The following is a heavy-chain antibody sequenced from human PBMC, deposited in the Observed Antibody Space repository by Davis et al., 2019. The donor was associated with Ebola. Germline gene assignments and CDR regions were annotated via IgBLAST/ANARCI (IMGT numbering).Heavy chain of an antibody. Sequence: PGGSLRLSCTASGFTFGNFWVNWVRQAPGKGLVWVPHFDPEGYTTTYADSVKGRFTVSRDNAKNTVFLQINSLRVEDTAVYYCTKEPEGVDVWGKGTTVTVTS. D-gene: IGHD1-14*01. CDR1: GFTFGNFW. CDR2: FDPEGYTT. CDR3: TKEPEGVDV. V-gene: IGHV3-74*01. J-gene: IGHJ6*04.